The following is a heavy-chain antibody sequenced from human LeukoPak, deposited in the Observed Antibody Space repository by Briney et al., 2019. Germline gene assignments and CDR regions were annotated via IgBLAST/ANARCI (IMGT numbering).Heavy chain of an antibody. CDR2: IYHSGST. V-gene: IGHV4-39*07. CDR3: ASSLMVRGVTRRGYFDY. D-gene: IGHD3-10*01. J-gene: IGHJ4*02. Sequence: SETLSLTCTVSGGSISSSSYYWGWIRQPPGKGLEWIGEIYHSGSTNYNPSLKSRVTISVDKSKNQFSLKLSSVTAADTAVYYCASSLMVRGVTRRGYFDYWGQGTLVTVSS. CDR1: GGSISSSSYY.